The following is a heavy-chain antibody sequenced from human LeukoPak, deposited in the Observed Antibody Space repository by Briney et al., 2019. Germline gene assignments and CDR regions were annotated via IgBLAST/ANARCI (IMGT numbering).Heavy chain of an antibody. J-gene: IGHJ5*02. Sequence: ASVKVSCKASGYTFTGYYMHWVRQALGQGLEWMGWINPNSGGTNYAQKFQGWVTMTRDTSISTAYMELSRLRSDDTAVYYCARGGAILEWLSYVNWFDPWGQGTLVTVSS. V-gene: IGHV1-2*04. CDR1: GYTFTGYY. CDR2: INPNSGGT. CDR3: ARGGAILEWLSYVNWFDP. D-gene: IGHD3-3*01.